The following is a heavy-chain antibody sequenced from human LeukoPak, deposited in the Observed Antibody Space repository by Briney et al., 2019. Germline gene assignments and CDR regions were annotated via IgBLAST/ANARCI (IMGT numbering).Heavy chain of an antibody. V-gene: IGHV1-46*01. D-gene: IGHD3-3*01. CDR3: ARDLVPSNYDFWSGYAH. CDR2: INPSGGST. Sequence: ASVKVSCKASGYTFTSYYMHWVRQAPGQGLEWMGIINPSGGSTSYAQKFQGRVTMTRDTSTSTVYMELSSLRSEDTAVYYCARDLVPSNYDFWSGYAHWGQGTLVTVSS. J-gene: IGHJ4*02. CDR1: GYTFTSYY.